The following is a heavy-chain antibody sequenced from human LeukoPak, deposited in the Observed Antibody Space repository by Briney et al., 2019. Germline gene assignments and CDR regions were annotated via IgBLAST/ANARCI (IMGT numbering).Heavy chain of an antibody. CDR1: GFTVSTSF. CDR2: ISGSGGST. CDR3: AKASRYCSSTSCYGPHAFDI. D-gene: IGHD2-2*01. J-gene: IGHJ3*02. Sequence: GGSLRLSCAASGFTVSTSFMSWVRQAPGKGLEWVSAISGSGGSTYYADSVKGRFTISRDNSKNTLYLQMNSLRAEDTAVYYCAKASRYCSSTSCYGPHAFDIWGQGTMVTVSS. V-gene: IGHV3-23*01.